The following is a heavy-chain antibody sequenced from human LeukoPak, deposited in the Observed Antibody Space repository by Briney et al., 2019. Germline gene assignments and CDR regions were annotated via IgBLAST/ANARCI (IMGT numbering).Heavy chain of an antibody. CDR1: GLTFNDYA. V-gene: IGHV3-43*02. Sequence: GGSLRLSCAASGLTFNDYAIHWVRQAPGKGLEWVSLISGGGDSTYYADSVKGRFTISRDNSKNSLYLQMNSLSTEDTAFYYCVKDRPDYDFWTGYYDPHAFDIWGRGTMVTVSS. CDR2: ISGGGDST. CDR3: VKDRPDYDFWTGYYDPHAFDI. D-gene: IGHD3-3*01. J-gene: IGHJ3*02.